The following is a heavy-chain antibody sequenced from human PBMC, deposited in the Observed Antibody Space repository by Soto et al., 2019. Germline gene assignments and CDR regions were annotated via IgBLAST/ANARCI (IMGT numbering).Heavy chain of an antibody. Sequence: QERLVQSGAELRRPGASVKISCRASGYNFPSFNVNWVRQASGQGPEWLGWMNPANGNAAFARDFQGRVTMTRALSTDTAAMDLGGLSSGDTAIYFCARAVGIAVTGLDLWGPGTLVTVS. J-gene: IGHJ5*02. CDR2: MNPANGNA. CDR1: GYNFPSFN. D-gene: IGHD6-19*01. CDR3: ARAVGIAVTGLDL. V-gene: IGHV1-8*01.